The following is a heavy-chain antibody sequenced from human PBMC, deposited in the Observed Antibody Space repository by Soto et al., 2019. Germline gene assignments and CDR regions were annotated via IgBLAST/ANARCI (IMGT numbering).Heavy chain of an antibody. CDR2: ISYDGSNK. D-gene: IGHD3-22*01. J-gene: IGHJ3*02. CDR3: ARDGPLYDSLWYEAFDI. Sequence: GGSLRLSCAASGFTFSSYAMHWVRQAPGKGLEWVAVISYDGSNKYYADSVKGRFTISRDNSKNTLYLQMNSLRAEDTAVYYCARDGPLYDSLWYEAFDIWGQGTMVTVSS. V-gene: IGHV3-30-3*01. CDR1: GFTFSSYA.